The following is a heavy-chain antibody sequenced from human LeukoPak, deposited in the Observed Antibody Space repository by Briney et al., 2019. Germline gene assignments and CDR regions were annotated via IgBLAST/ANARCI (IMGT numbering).Heavy chain of an antibody. J-gene: IGHJ6*02. CDR1: GYTFTSYD. D-gene: IGHD2-2*01. CDR2: MNPNSGNT. Sequence: GASVKVSCKASGYTFTSYDINWVRQATGQGLEWMGWMNPNSGNTGYAQKFQGRVTMTRNTSISTAYMELSSLRSEDTAVYYCARGDEHCSSTSCYYYYYGMDVWGQGTTVTVSS. CDR3: ARGDEHCSSTSCYYYYYGMDV. V-gene: IGHV1-8*01.